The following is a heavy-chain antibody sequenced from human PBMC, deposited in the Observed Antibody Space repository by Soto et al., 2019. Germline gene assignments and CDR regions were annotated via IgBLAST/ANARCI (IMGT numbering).Heavy chain of an antibody. D-gene: IGHD1-26*01. J-gene: IGHJ3*01. CDR1: GFTFSDTV. CDR2: INPANGNT. V-gene: IGHV1-3*01. Sequence: QVQLVQSGAELKKPGASVNISCQASGFTFSDTVINWVRQGPGQRLEWMGGINPANGNTRYSEPFQGRVTISGLSSASTAYEALSDVTSEDTAVYCCAGDIVSVGPRANDAFDVWGQGTMITVSS. CDR3: AGDIVSVGPRANDAFDV.